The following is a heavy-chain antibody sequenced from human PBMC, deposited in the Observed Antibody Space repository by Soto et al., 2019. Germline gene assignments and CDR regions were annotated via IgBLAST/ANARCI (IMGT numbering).Heavy chain of an antibody. CDR1: GYTFIAYY. CDR3: ARDALPYCSDGVCHWTDV. CDR2: INSNSGDE. D-gene: IGHD2-8*01. Sequence: ASVKVSCKASGYTFIAYYIHWVRQAPVQGLEWMGWINSNSGDENYAQKFQGRVTMTRDASISTGYMRLSGLRSDDTAVYSCARDALPYCSDGVCHWTDVWG. J-gene: IGHJ6*02. V-gene: IGHV1-2*02.